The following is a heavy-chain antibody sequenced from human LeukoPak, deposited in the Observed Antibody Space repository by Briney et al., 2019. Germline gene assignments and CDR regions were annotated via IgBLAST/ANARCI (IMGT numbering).Heavy chain of an antibody. CDR3: ASQKSNWFDP. J-gene: IGHJ5*02. Sequence: SETLSLTCTVSGGSISSGGYYWSWIRQHPGKGLEWIGYIYYSGSTYYNPSLKSRVTISVDTSKNQFSLKLSSVTAADTAVYYCASQKSNWFDPWGQGTLVTVSS. CDR1: GGSISSGGYY. V-gene: IGHV4-31*03. CDR2: IYYSGST.